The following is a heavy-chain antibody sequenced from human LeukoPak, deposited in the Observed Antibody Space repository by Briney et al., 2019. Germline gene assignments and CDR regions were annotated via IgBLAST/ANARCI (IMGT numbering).Heavy chain of an antibody. D-gene: IGHD1-26*01. CDR3: ARMRAVGATKKFDY. CDR1: RFTFSSYS. CDR2: ISSSGSYI. V-gene: IGHV3-21*01. J-gene: IGHJ4*02. Sequence: GGSLRLSYAASRFTFSSYSMNWVRQAPGKGLEWVSSISSSGSYIYYADSVKGRFTISRDNAKNSLYLQMNSLRAEDTAVYYCARMRAVGATKKFDYWGQGTLVTVSS.